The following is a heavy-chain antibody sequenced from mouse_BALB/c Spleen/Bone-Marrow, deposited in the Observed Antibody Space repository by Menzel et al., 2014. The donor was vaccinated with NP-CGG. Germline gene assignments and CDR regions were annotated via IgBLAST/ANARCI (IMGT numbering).Heavy chain of an antibody. D-gene: IGHD2-1*01. CDR3: TRSGNYSFAY. V-gene: IGHV1S81*02. J-gene: IGHJ3*01. CDR2: INPSNGGT. Sequence: QVQLKQSGAELVKPGASVRLSCKASGYTFTNYYMYWVKQRPGQGLEWIGEINPSNGGTNFNEKFKSKATLTVDKSSNTTYMQLSSLTSEDSAVYYCTRSGNYSFAYWGQGALVTVSA. CDR1: GYTFTNYY.